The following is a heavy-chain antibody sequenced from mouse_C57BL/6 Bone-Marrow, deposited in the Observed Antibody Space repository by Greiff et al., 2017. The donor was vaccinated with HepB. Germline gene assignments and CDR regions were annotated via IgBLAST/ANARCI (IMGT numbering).Heavy chain of an antibody. CDR1: GYTFTSYW. CDR3: ARSGDGYYLHWYFDV. Sequence: VKLQQPGAELVRPGSSVKLSCKASGYTFTSYWMHWVKQRPIQGLEWIGNIDPSDSETHYNQKFKDKATLTVDKSSSTAYMQLSSLTSEDSAVYYCARSGDGYYLHWYFDVWGTGTTVTVSS. D-gene: IGHD2-3*01. J-gene: IGHJ1*03. CDR2: IDPSDSET. V-gene: IGHV1-52*01.